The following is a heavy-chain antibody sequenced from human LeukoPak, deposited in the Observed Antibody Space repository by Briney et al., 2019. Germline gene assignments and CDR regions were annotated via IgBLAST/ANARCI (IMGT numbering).Heavy chain of an antibody. V-gene: IGHV3-7*01. CDR1: GFTFSSYW. J-gene: IGHJ4*02. CDR2: IKRDGSEK. Sequence: GGSLRLSCAASGFTFSSYWMSWVRQAPGKGLEWVANIKRDGSEKYYVDSVKGRFTISRDNAKNSLYLQMNSLRAEDTAVYYCARGNHYGGYSFYYFDYWGQGTLVTVSS. CDR3: ARGNHYGGYSFYYFDY. D-gene: IGHD4-17*01.